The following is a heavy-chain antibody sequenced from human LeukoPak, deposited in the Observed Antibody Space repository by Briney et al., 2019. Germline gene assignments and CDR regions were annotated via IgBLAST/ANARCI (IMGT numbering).Heavy chain of an antibody. CDR1: GGSFSGYY. D-gene: IGHD3-9*01. V-gene: IGHV4-59*10. Sequence: SEALSLTCAVYGGSFSGYYWSWIRQPAGKGLEWIGRIYTSGSTNYNPSLKSRVTMSVDTSKNQFSLKLSSVTAADTAVYYCARGYDILTGYPPRYFDLWGRGTLVTVSS. CDR3: ARGYDILTGYPPRYFDL. CDR2: IYTSGST. J-gene: IGHJ2*01.